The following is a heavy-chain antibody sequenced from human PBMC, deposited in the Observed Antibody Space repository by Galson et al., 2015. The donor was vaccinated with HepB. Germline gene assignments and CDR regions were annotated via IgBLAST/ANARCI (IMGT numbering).Heavy chain of an antibody. CDR2: INSDATNI. V-gene: IGHV3-74*01. J-gene: IGHJ4*02. Sequence: SLRLSCAASGFTFNNYWMHWVRQAPGKGPVWVAHINSDATNINYVDSVRGRFTISRDNAKNTLFLRMNSLRADDTGVYYCVRGLMRLFTITDCSPGYWGRGTLVTVSS. CDR3: VRGLMRLFTITDCSPGY. CDR1: GFTFNNYW. D-gene: IGHD3-10*01.